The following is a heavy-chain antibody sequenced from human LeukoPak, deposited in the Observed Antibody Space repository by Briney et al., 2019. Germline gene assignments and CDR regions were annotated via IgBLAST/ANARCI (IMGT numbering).Heavy chain of an antibody. CDR3: AREGRMIVSPADP. Sequence: GSLRLSCAASGFTFSSYAMHWVRQAPGKGLEWVSGITGNGATTYYADSVKGRVTISRDNSKNTLYLQMNSLRAEDTAVYYCAREGRMIVSPADPWGQGTLVTVSS. CDR2: ITGNGATT. J-gene: IGHJ5*02. CDR1: GFTFSSYA. D-gene: IGHD3-22*01. V-gene: IGHV3-23*01.